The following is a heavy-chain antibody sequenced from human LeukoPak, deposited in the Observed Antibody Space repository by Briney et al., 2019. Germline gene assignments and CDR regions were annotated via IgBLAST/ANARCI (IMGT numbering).Heavy chain of an antibody. V-gene: IGHV3-21*01. CDR2: ISSSSSYI. CDR3: ARAHRGSHDAFDI. CDR1: GFTFSSYS. Sequence: GGSLRLSCAASGFTFSSYSKNWVRQAPGKGLEWVSSISSSSSYIYYADSVKGRFTISRDNAKNSLYLQMNSLRAEDTAVYYCARAHRGSHDAFDIWGQGTMVTVSS. J-gene: IGHJ3*02. D-gene: IGHD3-16*01.